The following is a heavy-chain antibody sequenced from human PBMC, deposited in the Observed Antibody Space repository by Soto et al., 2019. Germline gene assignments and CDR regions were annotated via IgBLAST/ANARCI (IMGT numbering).Heavy chain of an antibody. V-gene: IGHV5-51*01. CDR1: GYSFTSYW. CDR2: IYPGDSDT. J-gene: IGHJ4*02. CDR3: AGHSIAVAAPFDY. D-gene: IGHD6-19*01. Sequence: PGESLKISCKGSGYSFTSYWIGWVRQMPGKGLEWMGIIYPGDSDTRYSPSFQGQVTISADKSISTAYLQWGSLKASDTAMYYCAGHSIAVAAPFDYWGQGTLVTVSS.